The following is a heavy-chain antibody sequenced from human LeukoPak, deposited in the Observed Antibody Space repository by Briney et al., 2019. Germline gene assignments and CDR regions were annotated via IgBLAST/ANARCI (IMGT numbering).Heavy chain of an antibody. CDR2: IYSGGRT. D-gene: IGHD1-26*01. CDR3: ARDGIIVGPTDYYYGMDV. Sequence: PGGSLNLSCAASGFPFSSNYMSWVRQAPGKGLEGGSVIYSGGRTYYADSVKGRFTISRDNSKNTVYLQMNSLRVEDTAVYYCARDGIIVGPTDYYYGMDVWGQGTTVTVSS. V-gene: IGHV3-53*01. CDR1: GFPFSSNY. J-gene: IGHJ6*02.